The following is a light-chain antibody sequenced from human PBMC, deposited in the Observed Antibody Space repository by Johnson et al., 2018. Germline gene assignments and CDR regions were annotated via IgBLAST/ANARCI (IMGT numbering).Light chain of an antibody. Sequence: QSVLTQPPSVSAAPGQKVTISCSGSSSNIGNNYVSWYQQLPGTAPKLLIYENNKRPSGIPDRFSGSKSGTSATLGITGLQTGAEADYYCGTWDSSLSAGKVCGTGTKVTVL. CDR1: SSNIGNNY. CDR2: ENN. V-gene: IGLV1-51*02. CDR3: GTWDSSLSAGKV. J-gene: IGLJ1*01.